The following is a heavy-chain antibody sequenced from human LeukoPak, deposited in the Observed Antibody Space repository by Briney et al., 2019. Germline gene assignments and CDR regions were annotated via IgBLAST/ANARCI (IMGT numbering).Heavy chain of an antibody. D-gene: IGHD3-16*01. Sequence: GGSLRLSCTASGFTFGDYAVSWVRQAPGKGLEWVGFIRSKAYGGTTEYAASVKGRFTISRDDSKSIAYLQMNSLKTEDTAVYYCTGSEFLFYVWEYFQHWGQGTLVTVSS. CDR3: TGSEFLFYVWEYFQH. CDR1: GFTFGDYA. CDR2: IRSKAYGGTT. J-gene: IGHJ1*01. V-gene: IGHV3-49*04.